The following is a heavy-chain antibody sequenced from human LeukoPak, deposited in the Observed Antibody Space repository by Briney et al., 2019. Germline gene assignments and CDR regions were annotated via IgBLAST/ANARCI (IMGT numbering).Heavy chain of an antibody. J-gene: IGHJ6*02. CDR3: ARLGKGSSWYRGSYYYYGMDV. CDR2: IWYDGSNK. CDR1: GFTFSSYA. Sequence: GGSLRLSCAASGFTFSSYAMSWVRQAPGKGLEWVAFIWYDGSNKYYADSVKGRFTISRDNSKNTLYLQMNSLRAEDTAVYYCARLGKGSSWYRGSYYYYGMDVWGQGTTVTVSS. V-gene: IGHV3-30*02. D-gene: IGHD6-13*01.